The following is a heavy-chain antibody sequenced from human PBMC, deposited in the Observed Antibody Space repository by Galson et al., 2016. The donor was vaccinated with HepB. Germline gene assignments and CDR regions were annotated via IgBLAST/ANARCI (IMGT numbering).Heavy chain of an antibody. CDR2: IYHSGSA. Sequence: QTLSLTCTVSGDSITSGGYYWSWVRQHPGKGLEWIGYIYHSGSAYYNPSLKSRLSMSVDTSKNQFSLKLNSLAAADTAIYYCVRDRRLQGLDYWGQGILVTVSS. D-gene: IGHD5-24*01. V-gene: IGHV4-31*03. CDR1: GDSITSGGYY. CDR3: VRDRRLQGLDY. J-gene: IGHJ4*02.